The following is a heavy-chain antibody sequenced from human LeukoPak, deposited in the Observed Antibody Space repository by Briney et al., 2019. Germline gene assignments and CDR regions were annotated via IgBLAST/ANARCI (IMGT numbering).Heavy chain of an antibody. CDR2: INTNSGGT. CDR1: TYSLTTFY. CDR3: ASTMVRGALAYYFDY. J-gene: IGHJ4*02. V-gene: IGHV1-2*02. Sequence: SVKPSCNVSTYSLTTFYTEWVRPPAEQLREWVGWINTNSGGTNYAQKFQGRVTMTRDTSISTAYMELSRLRSDDTAVYYCASTMVRGALAYYFDYWGQGTLVTVSS. D-gene: IGHD3-10*01.